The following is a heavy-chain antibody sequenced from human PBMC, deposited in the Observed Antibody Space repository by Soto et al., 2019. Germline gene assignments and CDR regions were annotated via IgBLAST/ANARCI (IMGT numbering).Heavy chain of an antibody. CDR2: TYYRSKWYS. Sequence: SPTLSLTCAISGDSVSSSTAAWNWVRQSPSGGLEWLGRTYYRSKWYSDYAVSVRSRIIINPDTSKNQFSLQLTSVTPEDTAVYYCARYTTTWYLDYWGQGSRVTVSS. CDR3: ARYTTTWYLDY. CDR1: GDSVSSSTAA. V-gene: IGHV6-1*01. J-gene: IGHJ4*01. D-gene: IGHD2-15*01.